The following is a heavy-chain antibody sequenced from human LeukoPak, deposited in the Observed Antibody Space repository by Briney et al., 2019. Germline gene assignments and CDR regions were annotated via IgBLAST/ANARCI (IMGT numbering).Heavy chain of an antibody. Sequence: GESLKISCKASGYSFINYWIGWVRQMPGKGLEWMGIIYPGDSDTRYSPSFQGRVTISADKSISTAYLQWSSLKASDTAMYYCARRARACTNGVCYAYYMDVWGKGTTVTVSS. D-gene: IGHD2-8*01. J-gene: IGHJ6*03. CDR2: IYPGDSDT. V-gene: IGHV5-51*01. CDR1: GYSFINYW. CDR3: ARRARACTNGVCYAYYMDV.